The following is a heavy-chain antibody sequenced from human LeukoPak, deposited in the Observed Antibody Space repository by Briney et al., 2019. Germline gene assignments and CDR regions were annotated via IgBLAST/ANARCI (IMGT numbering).Heavy chain of an antibody. Sequence: ASVKVSCKASGYTFTGYYMHWVRQAPGQGLEWMGWMNPNSGNTGYAQKFQGRVTMTRNTSISTAYMELSSLRSEDTAVYYCARRAGDYSHPYDYWGQGTLVTVSS. CDR3: ARRAGDYSHPYDY. J-gene: IGHJ4*02. CDR1: GYTFTGYY. CDR2: MNPNSGNT. D-gene: IGHD3-22*01. V-gene: IGHV1-8*02.